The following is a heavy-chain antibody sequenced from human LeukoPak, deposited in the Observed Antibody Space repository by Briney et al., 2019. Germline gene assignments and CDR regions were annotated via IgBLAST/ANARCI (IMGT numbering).Heavy chain of an antibody. J-gene: IGHJ4*02. CDR2: INHSGST. V-gene: IGHV4-34*01. D-gene: IGHD2-21*02. CDR1: GGSFSGYY. CDR3: ARVLEGVTALDY. Sequence: NPSETLSLTRAVYGGSFSGYYWSWIRHPPGKGLEWIREINHSGSTNYNPSLKSRVTISVDTSKNQFSLKLSSVTAADTAVYYCARVLEGVTALDYWGQGTLVTVSS.